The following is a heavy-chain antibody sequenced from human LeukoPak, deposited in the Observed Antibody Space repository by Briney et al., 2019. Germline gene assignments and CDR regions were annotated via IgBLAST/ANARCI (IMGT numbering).Heavy chain of an antibody. CDR3: ARGVEDYYDSSGYGY. D-gene: IGHD3-22*01. V-gene: IGHV4-34*01. J-gene: IGHJ4*02. CDR1: GGSFSGYY. CDR2: INHSGST. Sequence: SETLSLTCAVYGGSFSGYYWSWIRQPPGKGLEWIGEINHSGSTNYNPSLKSRVTISVDTSKNQFSLKLSSVTAADTAVYYCARGVEDYYDSSGYGYWGQGTLVTVSS.